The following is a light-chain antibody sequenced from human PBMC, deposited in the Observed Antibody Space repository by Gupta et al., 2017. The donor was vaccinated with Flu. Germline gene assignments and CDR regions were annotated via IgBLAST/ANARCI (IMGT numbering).Light chain of an antibody. CDR3: QQSYSTPPLT. CDR2: DTS. CDR1: QFISTY. J-gene: IGKJ4*01. V-gene: IGKV1-39*01. Sequence: DIQMTQSPSSLSASVGDRVTITCRASQFISTYLNWYQQKPGKAPKLLIYDTSNLESGAPSRFSGSGSGTDFTLTIGSLQPEDFAIYYCQQSYSTPPLTFGGGIRVEI.